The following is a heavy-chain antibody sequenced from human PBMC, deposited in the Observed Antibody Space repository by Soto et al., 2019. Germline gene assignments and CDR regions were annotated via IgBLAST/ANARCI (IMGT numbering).Heavy chain of an antibody. CDR1: GYTFTSYG. D-gene: IGHD1-26*01. Sequence: GASVKVSCKASGYTFTSYGISWVRQAPGQGLEWMGWISAYNGNTNYAQKLQGRVTMTTDTSTSTAYMELRSLRSDDTAVYYCARALNQNGSYYPLSYWGQGTLVTVSS. CDR2: ISAYNGNT. V-gene: IGHV1-18*04. CDR3: ARALNQNGSYYPLSY. J-gene: IGHJ4*02.